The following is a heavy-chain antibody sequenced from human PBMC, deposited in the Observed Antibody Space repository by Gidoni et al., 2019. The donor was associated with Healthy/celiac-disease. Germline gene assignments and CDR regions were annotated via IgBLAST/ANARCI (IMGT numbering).Heavy chain of an antibody. D-gene: IGHD3-3*01. Sequence: EVQLVESGGGLVKPGGSLRLSCAASGFTVSTAWMSWVRQAPGKGLEWVGRIKSKTDGGTTDYAAPVKGRFTISRDDSKNTLYLQMNSLKTEDTAVYYCTTDFWSGYYQDYYYYYGMDVWGQGTTVTVSS. J-gene: IGHJ6*02. V-gene: IGHV3-15*01. CDR2: IKSKTDGGTT. CDR3: TTDFWSGYYQDYYYYYGMDV. CDR1: GFTVSTAW.